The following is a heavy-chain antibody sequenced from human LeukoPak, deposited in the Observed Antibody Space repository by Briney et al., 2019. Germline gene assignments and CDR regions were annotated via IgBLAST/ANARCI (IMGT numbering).Heavy chain of an antibody. CDR1: GFTFSSYS. D-gene: IGHD4-17*01. J-gene: IGHJ4*02. V-gene: IGHV3-48*04. CDR2: ISSGSSTI. Sequence: PGGSLRLSCAASGFTFSSYSMNWVRQAPGKGLEWVSYISSGSSTIYYADSVKGRFTISRGNAKNSLYLQMNSLRAEDTAVYYCARDLYGDYVFDYWGQGTLVTVSS. CDR3: ARDLYGDYVFDY.